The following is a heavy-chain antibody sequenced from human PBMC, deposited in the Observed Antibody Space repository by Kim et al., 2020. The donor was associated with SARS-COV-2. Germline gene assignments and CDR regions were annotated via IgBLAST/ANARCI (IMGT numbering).Heavy chain of an antibody. Sequence: PSITSRVTIPVDTSKNQFSLKLSSVTAADTAVYYCARSGYYGPGDAFDIWGQGTMVTVSS. J-gene: IGHJ3*02. CDR3: ARSGYYGPGDAFDI. D-gene: IGHD5-18*01. V-gene: IGHV4-39*01.